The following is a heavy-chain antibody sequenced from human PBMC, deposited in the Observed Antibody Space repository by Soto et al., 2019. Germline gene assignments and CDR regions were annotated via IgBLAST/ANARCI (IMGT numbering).Heavy chain of an antibody. CDR1: GGSISSYY. V-gene: IGHV4-59*01. D-gene: IGHD3-10*01. Sequence: SETLSLTCTVSGGSISSYYWSWIRQPPGKGLEWIGYIYYSGSTNYNPSLKSRVTISVDTSKNQFSLKLSSVTAADTAVYYCARAPATMVRGVISDGYYFDYWGQGTLVTVSS. CDR3: ARAPATMVRGVISDGYYFDY. CDR2: IYYSGST. J-gene: IGHJ4*02.